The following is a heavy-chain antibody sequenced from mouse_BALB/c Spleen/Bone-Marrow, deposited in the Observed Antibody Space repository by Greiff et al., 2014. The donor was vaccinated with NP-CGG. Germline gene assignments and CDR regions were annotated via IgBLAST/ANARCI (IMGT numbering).Heavy chain of an antibody. CDR2: INPGSGGT. Sequence: VQLQESGAELVRPGTSVKVSCKASGYAFTNYLIDWVKQRPGQGLEWIGVINPGSGGTNYNEKFKGKATLTADKSSSTAYMQLSSLTSDDSEIYFCARGDYAMDYWGQGTSFTVSS. J-gene: IGHJ4*01. CDR1: GYAFTNYL. V-gene: IGHV1-54*01. CDR3: ARGDYAMDY.